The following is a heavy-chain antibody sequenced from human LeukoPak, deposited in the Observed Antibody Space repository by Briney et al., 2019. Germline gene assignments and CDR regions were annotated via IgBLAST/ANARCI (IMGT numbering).Heavy chain of an antibody. Sequence: GGSLRLSCAASGFNFSNYEMDWVRQAPGKGLEWVSYISASAATIYYADSVKGRFTISRDNAKNSLYLQMNSLRAEDTAVYYCARANYDILTGYVPTDYWGQGTLVTVSS. CDR2: ISASAATI. J-gene: IGHJ4*02. D-gene: IGHD3-9*01. CDR1: GFNFSNYE. V-gene: IGHV3-48*03. CDR3: ARANYDILTGYVPTDY.